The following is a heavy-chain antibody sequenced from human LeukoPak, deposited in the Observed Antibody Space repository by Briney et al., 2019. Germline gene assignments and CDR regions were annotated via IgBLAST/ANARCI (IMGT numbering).Heavy chain of an antibody. V-gene: IGHV3-23*01. J-gene: IGHJ4*02. CDR2: ISGSGGST. CDR1: GFTFSSYA. CDR3: TKGLLWFGALEGRDAPFAY. Sequence: GGSLTLSCAASGFTFSSYAMSWVRQAPGKGLEWVSAISGSGGSTYYADSVKGRFTISRDNSKNTLYLQMNSLRAEDTAIYYCTKGLLWFGALEGRDAPFAYWGQRTLVTVSS. D-gene: IGHD3-10*01.